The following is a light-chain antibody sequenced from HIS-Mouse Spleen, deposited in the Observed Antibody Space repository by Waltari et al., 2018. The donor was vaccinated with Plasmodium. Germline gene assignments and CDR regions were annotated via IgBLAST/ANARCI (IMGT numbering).Light chain of an antibody. V-gene: IGKV1-39*01. J-gene: IGKJ3*01. CDR2: AAS. CDR3: QQSYSTPLFT. Sequence: DIQMTQSPSSLSASVGDRVTIPCRASQSISSILNWYQQKPGKAPKLLIYAASSLQSGVPSRFSGSGSGTDFTLTISSLQPEDFATYYCQQSYSTPLFTFGPGTKVDIK. CDR1: QSISSI.